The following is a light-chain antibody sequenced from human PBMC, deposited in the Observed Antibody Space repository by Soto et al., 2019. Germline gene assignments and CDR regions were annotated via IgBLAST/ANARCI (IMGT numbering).Light chain of an antibody. CDR3: RSYAVTNIFV. Sequence: SFLNPPPSASGSPGQSFPISCTGTSSDVGGYNYVSWYQQHPGKAPKVIIYEVSKRPSGVPDRFSGSKSGSTASLTVSGLQAEDEADYYCRSYAVTNIFVFGTGTKVTVL. J-gene: IGLJ1*01. CDR2: EVS. CDR1: SSDVGGYNY. V-gene: IGLV2-8*01.